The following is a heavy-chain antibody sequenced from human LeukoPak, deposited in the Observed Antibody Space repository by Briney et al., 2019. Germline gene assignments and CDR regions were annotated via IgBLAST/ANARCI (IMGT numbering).Heavy chain of an antibody. J-gene: IGHJ4*02. CDR2: IYNSGST. Sequence: PSETLSLTCTVSGGSISTYYWSWIRKPPGKGLEWIGHIYNSGSTNYSPSLKSRVTISVDTSKNQFSLRLCSVTAADTAVYYCARFKRAGGWSYFDYWGQGTLVTVSS. CDR1: GGSISTYY. CDR3: ARFKRAGGWSYFDY. D-gene: IGHD6-19*01. V-gene: IGHV4-59*01.